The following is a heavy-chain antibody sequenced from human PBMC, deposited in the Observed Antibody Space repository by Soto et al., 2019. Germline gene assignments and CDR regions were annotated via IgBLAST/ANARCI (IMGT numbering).Heavy chain of an antibody. D-gene: IGHD3-3*01. CDR3: STGSVEGY. V-gene: IGHV3-15*07. CDR2: IKTKTQGETT. Sequence: EVQLVESGGGLVKPGGSLRLSCAASGFSISSAWMNWVCQAPGKGLEWVGRIKTKTQGETTDYPARVKGRFTISRDDSKNTLCLQMNSLKMEDTAVYYCSTGSVEGYWGQGTLVSVSS. CDR1: GFSISSAW. J-gene: IGHJ4*02.